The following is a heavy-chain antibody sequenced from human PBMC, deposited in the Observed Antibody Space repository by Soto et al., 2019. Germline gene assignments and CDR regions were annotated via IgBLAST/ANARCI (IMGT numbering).Heavy chain of an antibody. D-gene: IGHD3-10*01. CDR2: IYYSGST. V-gene: IGHV4-61*01. CDR3: ARDWTSYPGSYTNWFDP. Sequence: PSDTLSLTCTVSGNSVSSGWYYWSWIRQPPGKGLEWIGYIYYSGSTNYNPSLKSRVTISVDTSKNQFSLKLSSVTAADTAVYYCARDWTSYPGSYTNWFDPWGQGTLVTV. J-gene: IGHJ5*02. CDR1: GNSVSSGWYY.